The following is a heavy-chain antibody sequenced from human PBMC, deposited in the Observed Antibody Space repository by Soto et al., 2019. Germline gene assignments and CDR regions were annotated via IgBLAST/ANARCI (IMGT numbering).Heavy chain of an antibody. D-gene: IGHD2-8*01. V-gene: IGHV4-30-2*01. CDR1: GGSLSSGGYS. Sequence: SETLSLTCTVSGGSLSSGGYSWTWIRQPPGKDLEWIGYIYHTGSTYYNPSLKSRVTISVDRSKNQFSLNLSSVTAADTAVYYCVRGTGVSFDAWGEGTRVTFPS. CDR2: IYHTGST. J-gene: IGHJ4*02. CDR3: VRGTGVSFDA.